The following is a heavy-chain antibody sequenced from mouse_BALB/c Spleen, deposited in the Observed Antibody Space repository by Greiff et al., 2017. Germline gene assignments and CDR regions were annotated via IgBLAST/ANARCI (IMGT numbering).Heavy chain of an antibody. D-gene: IGHD2-4*01. CDR2: IYPGNVNT. Sequence: VQLQQSGPELVKPGASVRISCKASGYTFTSYYIHWVKQRPGQGLEWIGWIYPGNVNTKYNEKFKGKATLTADKSSSTAYMQLSSLTSEDSAVYFCARSGGLRGFDYWGQGTTLTVSS. V-gene: IGHV1S56*01. J-gene: IGHJ2*01. CDR1: GYTFTSYY. CDR3: ARSGGLRGFDY.